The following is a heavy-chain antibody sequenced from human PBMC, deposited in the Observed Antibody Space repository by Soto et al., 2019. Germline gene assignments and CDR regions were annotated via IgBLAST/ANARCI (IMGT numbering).Heavy chain of an antibody. D-gene: IGHD3-22*01. Sequence: GESLKISCNGSGYSFTSYWVGWVRQMPGKGLEWMGIIYPGDSDTRYSPSFQGQVTISADKSISTAYLQWSSLKASDTAMYYCARHCGDSSGYYYPRDAFDIWGQGTMVTVSS. CDR3: ARHCGDSSGYYYPRDAFDI. V-gene: IGHV5-51*01. J-gene: IGHJ3*02. CDR2: IYPGDSDT. CDR1: GYSFTSYW.